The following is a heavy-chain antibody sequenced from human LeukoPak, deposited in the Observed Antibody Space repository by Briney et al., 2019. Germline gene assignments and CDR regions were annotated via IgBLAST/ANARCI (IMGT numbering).Heavy chain of an antibody. Sequence: SETLSLTCTVSGVSISSYYWTWIRQSPGKGLEWIGYGYYSGDTNYNPSLKSRVTISVDTSKNQFSLKLTSVTAADTAVHYCVSYSRVPGTYHLPYWGQGTLVTVSS. CDR3: VSYSRVPGTYHLPY. CDR1: GVSISSYY. D-gene: IGHD1-1*01. J-gene: IGHJ4*02. CDR2: GYYSGDT. V-gene: IGHV4-59*01.